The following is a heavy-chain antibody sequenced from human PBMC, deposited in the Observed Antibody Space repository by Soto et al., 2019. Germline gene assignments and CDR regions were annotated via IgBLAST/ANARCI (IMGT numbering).Heavy chain of an antibody. CDR1: GGTFSSYA. D-gene: IGHD6-13*01. V-gene: IGHV1-69*06. J-gene: IGHJ6*02. CDR3: ARQDSSSWYYYYGMDV. Sequence: QVQLVQSGAEVKKPGSSVKVSCKASGGTFSSYAISWVRQAPGQGLEWMGGIIPIFGTANYAQKFQGRVTINADKPTSTAYMELSSLRSDDTAVYYCARQDSSSWYYYYGMDVWGQGTTVTVSS. CDR2: IIPIFGTA.